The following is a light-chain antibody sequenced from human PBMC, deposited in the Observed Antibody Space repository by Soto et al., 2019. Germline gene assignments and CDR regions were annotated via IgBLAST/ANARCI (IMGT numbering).Light chain of an antibody. V-gene: IGKV1-5*01. CDR1: KSISSW. Sequence: DIRMPQSPSTLSASVGDRVPITCRASKSISSWLAWYQQKPGKAPKLLIFDASSLESGVPSRFSGSGSGTEFTLTISSLQPDDFATYYCQQYNSYSRTFGQGTKVEIK. CDR3: QQYNSYSRT. J-gene: IGKJ1*01. CDR2: DAS.